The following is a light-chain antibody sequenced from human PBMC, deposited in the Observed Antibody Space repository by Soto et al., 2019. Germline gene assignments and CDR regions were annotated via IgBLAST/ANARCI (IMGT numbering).Light chain of an antibody. V-gene: IGKV3-20*01. J-gene: IGKJ1*01. Sequence: EIVLTQSPATLSFSPGERATLSCRASQSVSNYLAWYQQKPGQAPRLLIYDASSRATGIPDRFSGSGSGTDFTLTISRLEPEDFAVYYCQQYGSSPGTFGQGTKVDIK. CDR1: QSVSNY. CDR2: DAS. CDR3: QQYGSSPGT.